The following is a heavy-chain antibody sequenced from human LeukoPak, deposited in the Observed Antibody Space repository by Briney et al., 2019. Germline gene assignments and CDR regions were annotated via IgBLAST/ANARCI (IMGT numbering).Heavy chain of an antibody. J-gene: IGHJ4*02. CDR2: VYYSRRT. CDR1: GDPISSYSAYTNYK. CDR3: AREYSCFDY. V-gene: IGHV4-61*01. Sequence: SHTLSLTCTVSGDPISSYSAYTNYKWTWIRQPPGKVLEGIGYVYYSRRTNYNPSLKRRATISVDTSKNQFSLTLTSVTAADTAVYYCAREYSCFDYWGQGTLVTDSS. D-gene: IGHD5-12*01.